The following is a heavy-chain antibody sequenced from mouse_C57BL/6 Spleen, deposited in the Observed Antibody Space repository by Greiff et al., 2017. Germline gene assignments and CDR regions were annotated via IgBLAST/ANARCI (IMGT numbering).Heavy chain of an antibody. D-gene: IGHD2-4*01. CDR3: ARGGDYYYFDY. J-gene: IGHJ2*01. CDR2: ISYDGSN. CDR1: GYSITSGYY. V-gene: IGHV3-6*01. Sequence: EVQLVESGPGLVKPSQSLSLTCSVTGYSITSGYYWNWIRQFPGNKLEWMGYISYDGSNNYNPSLKNRISITRDTSKNQFFLQLNSVTTEDTATYYCARGGDYYYFDYWGQGTTLTVSS.